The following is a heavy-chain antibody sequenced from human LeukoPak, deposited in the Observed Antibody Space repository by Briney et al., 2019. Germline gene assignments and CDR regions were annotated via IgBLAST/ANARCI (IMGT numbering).Heavy chain of an antibody. D-gene: IGHD1-26*01. Sequence: ASVKVSCKASGYTFTTYGISWVRQAPGQGLEWMGWISGYNGNTKYAQKFQGRVTMTTDTSTSTAYMELRSLRSDDTAVYYCARDLPSYSGRDYWGQGTLVTVSS. CDR1: GYTFTTYG. J-gene: IGHJ4*02. CDR2: ISGYNGNT. CDR3: ARDLPSYSGRDY. V-gene: IGHV1-18*01.